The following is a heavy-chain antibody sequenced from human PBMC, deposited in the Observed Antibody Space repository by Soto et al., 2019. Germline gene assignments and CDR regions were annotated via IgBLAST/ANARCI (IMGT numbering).Heavy chain of an antibody. CDR3: ARVSCSSTSCYPFDY. Sequence: SVKVSCKASGGTFSSYAISWVRQAPGQGLEWMGGIIPIFGTANYAQKFQGRVTITADESTSTAYMELSSLRSGDTAVYYCARVSCSSTSCYPFDYWGQGTLVTVSS. CDR1: GGTFSSYA. V-gene: IGHV1-69*13. CDR2: IIPIFGTA. D-gene: IGHD2-2*01. J-gene: IGHJ4*02.